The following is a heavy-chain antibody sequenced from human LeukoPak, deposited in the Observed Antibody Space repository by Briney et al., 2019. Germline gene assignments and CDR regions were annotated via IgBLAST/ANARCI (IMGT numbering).Heavy chain of an antibody. CDR3: ARDKARRYYYDSSGSDY. J-gene: IGHJ4*02. D-gene: IGHD3-22*01. Sequence: GASVKVSCKASGYTFTSYGISWVRHAPGQGLEWMGWISAYNGNTNYAQKLQGRVTMTTDTSTSTAYMELRSLRSDDTAVYYCARDKARRYYYDSSGSDYWGQGTLVTVSS. CDR2: ISAYNGNT. V-gene: IGHV1-18*01. CDR1: GYTFTSYG.